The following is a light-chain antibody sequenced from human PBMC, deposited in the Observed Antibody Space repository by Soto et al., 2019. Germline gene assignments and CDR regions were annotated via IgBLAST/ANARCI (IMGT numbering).Light chain of an antibody. V-gene: IGKV1-5*03. CDR3: QQYDSYPWT. J-gene: IGKJ1*01. Sequence: DIQMTQSPSTLSESEGDRVTITCRASHSISTWLAWYQQRPGKAPKLRIYKASSLESGVPSRFSGSGSGTEFTLTISSLKPEDFATYYCQQYDSYPWTFGQGTKVEIK. CDR1: HSISTW. CDR2: KAS.